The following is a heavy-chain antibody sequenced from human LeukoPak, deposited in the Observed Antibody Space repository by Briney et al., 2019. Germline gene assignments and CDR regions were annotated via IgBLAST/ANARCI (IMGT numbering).Heavy chain of an antibody. CDR1: GFSLSNYG. Sequence: GGSLRLSCAASGFSLSNYGLHWVCQGPGKGLEWLAVINYDGSNRYYADSVKGRFTISKDSSENTLYLQMNRLRADDTAIYYCARWGGTRQFYFDYWGQGTLATVSS. D-gene: IGHD3-16*01. J-gene: IGHJ4*02. CDR2: INYDGSNR. CDR3: ARWGGTRQFYFDY. V-gene: IGHV3-33*01.